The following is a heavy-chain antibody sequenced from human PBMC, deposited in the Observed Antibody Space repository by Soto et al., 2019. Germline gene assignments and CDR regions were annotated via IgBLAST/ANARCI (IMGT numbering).Heavy chain of an antibody. Sequence: SWKGAGYSITSYCSGRVIKMPGKGLEWMGIIYPGDSDTRYSPSFQGQVTISADKSISTAYLQWSSLKASDTAMYYCASNPSSGWSGGMDVWGQGTTVTVSS. CDR2: IYPGDSDT. CDR3: ASNPSSGWSGGMDV. D-gene: IGHD6-19*01. CDR1: GYSITSYC. V-gene: IGHV5-51*01. J-gene: IGHJ6*02.